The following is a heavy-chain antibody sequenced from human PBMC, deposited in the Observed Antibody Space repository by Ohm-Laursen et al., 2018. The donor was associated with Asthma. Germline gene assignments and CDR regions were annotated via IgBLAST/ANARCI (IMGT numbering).Heavy chain of an antibody. D-gene: IGHD3-22*01. J-gene: IGHJ4*02. V-gene: IGHV4-59*08. CDR2: IYYSGST. Sequence: GTLSLTCTVSGGSISSSYWSWIRQPPGKGLEWIGYIYYSGSTNYNPSLKSRVTISVDTSKNQFSLNLSSVTAADTAVYFCARRNRDRSGYYYVDYWGQGTLVTVSS. CDR1: GGSISSSY. CDR3: ARRNRDRSGYYYVDY.